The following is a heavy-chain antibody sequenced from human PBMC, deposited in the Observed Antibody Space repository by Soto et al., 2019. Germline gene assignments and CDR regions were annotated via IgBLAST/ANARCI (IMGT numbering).Heavy chain of an antibody. D-gene: IGHD4-17*01. V-gene: IGHV4-39*01. J-gene: IGHJ5*02. Sequence: QLQLQESGPGLVKPSETLSLTCTVSGGSISSSSYYWGWIRQPPGKGLEWIGSIYYSGSTYYNPSLKSRVTISVDTSKNQFSLKLSSVTAADTAVYYCARHMTTVTTTWFDPWGQGTLVTVSS. CDR1: GGSISSSSYY. CDR3: ARHMTTVTTTWFDP. CDR2: IYYSGST.